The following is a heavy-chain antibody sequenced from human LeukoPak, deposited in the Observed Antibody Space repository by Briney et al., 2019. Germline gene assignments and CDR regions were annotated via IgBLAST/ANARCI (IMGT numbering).Heavy chain of an antibody. V-gene: IGHV2-26*01. J-gene: IGHJ4*02. CDR1: GFSLSNARMG. Sequence: SGPTLVNPTETLTLTCTVSGFSLSNARMGVSWIRQPPGKALEWLAHIFSNDEKSYSTSLKSRLTISKDTSKSQVVLTMTNMDPVDTATYYCALYYDFRSGYKEIDYWGQGTLVTVSS. CDR3: ALYYDFRSGYKEIDY. CDR2: IFSNDEK. D-gene: IGHD3-3*01.